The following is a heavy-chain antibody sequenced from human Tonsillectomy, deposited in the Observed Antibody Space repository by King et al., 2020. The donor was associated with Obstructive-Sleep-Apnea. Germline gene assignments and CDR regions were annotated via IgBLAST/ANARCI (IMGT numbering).Heavy chain of an antibody. CDR2: ISWNTNII. CDR3: TKDYTARYYYALDV. CDR1: GFTFHDYA. D-gene: IGHD2-21*02. V-gene: IGHV3-9*01. J-gene: IGHJ6*04. Sequence: VQLVQSGGGLVQPGRSLRLSCAASGFTFHDYAMHWVRQAPGKGPEWVSGISWNTNIIGYADSVKGRFTISRDNAKNSLYLQMNSLRAEDTALYYCTKDYTARYYYALDVWGKGTTVTVSS.